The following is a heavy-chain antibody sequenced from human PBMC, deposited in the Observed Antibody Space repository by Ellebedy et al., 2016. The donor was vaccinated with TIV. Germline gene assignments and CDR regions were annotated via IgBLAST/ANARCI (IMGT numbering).Heavy chain of an antibody. D-gene: IGHD3-10*01. Sequence: SETLSLTCTVSGGSISSSSYYWGWIRQPPGKGLEWIGTIYYRGRTYYNPSLKSRVTISVDTSKNQFSLKLSSVTAADTAVYYCARHVGFTMVRGVVNGMDVWGQGTTVTVSS. CDR3: ARHVGFTMVRGVVNGMDV. J-gene: IGHJ6*02. CDR2: IYYRGRT. CDR1: GGSISSSSYY. V-gene: IGHV4-39*01.